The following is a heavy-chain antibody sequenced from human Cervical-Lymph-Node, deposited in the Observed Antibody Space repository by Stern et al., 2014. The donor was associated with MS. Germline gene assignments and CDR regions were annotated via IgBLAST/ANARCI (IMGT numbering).Heavy chain of an antibody. J-gene: IGHJ4*02. Sequence: VQLVESGGDVVQPGKSLRLSCAASGFTFSNYGMHWVRQAPGKGLEWLPVIWRDGSEKYYADSVKGRFTVSRDNSKNTVYLQMNSLRAEDTALYYCATITPVDYWGQGTLVIVSS. V-gene: IGHV3-33*01. CDR1: GFTFSNYG. D-gene: IGHD1-14*01. CDR2: IWRDGSEK. CDR3: ATITPVDY.